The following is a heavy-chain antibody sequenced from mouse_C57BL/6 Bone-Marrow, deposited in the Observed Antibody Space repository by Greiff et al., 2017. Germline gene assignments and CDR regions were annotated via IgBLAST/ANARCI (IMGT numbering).Heavy chain of an antibody. V-gene: IGHV1-82*01. J-gene: IGHJ2*01. CDR2: IYPGDGDT. D-gene: IGHD1-1*01. Sequence: VQLQQSGPELVKPGASVKISCKASGYAFSSSWMNWVKQRPGKGLEWIGRIYPGDGDTNYNGKFKGKATLTADKYSSTAYMYSSSLTSEDSSVYFCARVLITTVVAADYWCQGTTLTVSS. CDR3: ARVLITTVVAADY. CDR1: GYAFSSSW.